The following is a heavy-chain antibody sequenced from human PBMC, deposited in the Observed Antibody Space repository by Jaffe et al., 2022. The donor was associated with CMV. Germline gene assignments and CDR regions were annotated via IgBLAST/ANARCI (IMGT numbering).Heavy chain of an antibody. CDR1: GFTFSSYS. J-gene: IGHJ6*02. D-gene: IGHD3-3*01. CDR2: ISSSSSYI. Sequence: EVQLVESGGGLVKPGGSLRLSCAASGFTFSSYSMNWVRQAPGKGLEWVSSISSSSSYIYYADSVKGRFTISRDNAKNSLYLQMNSLRAEDTAVYYCARDPEGYDFWSGYSHYYYYGMDVWGQGTTVTVSS. CDR3: ARDPEGYDFWSGYSHYYYYGMDV. V-gene: IGHV3-21*01.